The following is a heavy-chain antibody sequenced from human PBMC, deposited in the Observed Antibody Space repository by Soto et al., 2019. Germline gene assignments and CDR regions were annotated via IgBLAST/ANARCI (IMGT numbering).Heavy chain of an antibody. Sequence: ASVKVSCKVSGYTLTELSMHWVRQAPGKGLEWMGGFDPEDGETIYAQKFQGRVTMTEDTSTDTAYMELSSLRSEDTAVYYCATEGPSITMVRGVIVLNAFDIWGQGTMLTVSS. CDR3: ATEGPSITMVRGVIVLNAFDI. CDR1: GYTLTELS. V-gene: IGHV1-24*01. CDR2: FDPEDGET. D-gene: IGHD3-10*01. J-gene: IGHJ3*02.